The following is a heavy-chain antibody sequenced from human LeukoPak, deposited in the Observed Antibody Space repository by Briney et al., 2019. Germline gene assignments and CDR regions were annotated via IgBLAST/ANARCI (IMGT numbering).Heavy chain of an antibody. CDR2: IYVGGYT. Sequence: PSETLSLTCTVSGGSISTYHWNWIRQPAGKGLEWIGRIYVGGYTNYNPALKRRVTVSADTSKNQFSLKLRSVTAADTAVYFCSRSDHVHYYYHGMDVWGQGITVTVSS. D-gene: IGHD3-10*02. CDR3: SRSDHVHYYYHGMDV. CDR1: GGSISTYH. J-gene: IGHJ6*02. V-gene: IGHV4-4*07.